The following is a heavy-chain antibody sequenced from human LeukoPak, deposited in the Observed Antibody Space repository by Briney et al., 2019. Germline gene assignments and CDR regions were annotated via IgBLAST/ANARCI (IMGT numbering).Heavy chain of an antibody. CDR1: GGSISGYY. CDR3: ARSRYGDYGSFRPDFDY. J-gene: IGHJ4*02. CDR2: IYYSGST. Sequence: SETLSLTCTVSGGSISGYYWSWIRQPPGKGLEWIGYIYYSGSTNYNPSLKSRVTISVDTSKNQFSLKLSSVTAADTAVYYCARSRYGDYGSFRPDFDYWGQGTLVTVSS. V-gene: IGHV4-59*01. D-gene: IGHD4-17*01.